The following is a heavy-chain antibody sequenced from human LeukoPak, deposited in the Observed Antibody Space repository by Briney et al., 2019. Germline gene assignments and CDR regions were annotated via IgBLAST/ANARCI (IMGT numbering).Heavy chain of an antibody. V-gene: IGHV4-38-2*02. D-gene: IGHD2-21*02. CDR3: ARRTTYIGWRPSESPSCFDY. Sequence: SETLSLTCTVSGGSISRGYYWGWIRQPPGKGLEWIGQIYHSGNTYYNPSLKSRVTISIDTSKNQFSLKLTSVTAADTAIYYCARRTTYIGWRPSESPSCFDYWGQGTLVTVSS. J-gene: IGHJ4*02. CDR1: GGSISRGYY. CDR2: IYHSGNT.